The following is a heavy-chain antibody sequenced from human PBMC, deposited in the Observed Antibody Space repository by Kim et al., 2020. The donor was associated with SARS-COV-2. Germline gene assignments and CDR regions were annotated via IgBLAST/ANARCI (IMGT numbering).Heavy chain of an antibody. V-gene: IGHV4-39*01. CDR3: ARLRADIVATER. D-gene: IGHD5-12*01. Sequence: CYTPSPKSRGTISVDTSKNQFSLKLSSVTAADTAVYYCARLRADIVATERWGQGTLVTVSS. J-gene: IGHJ4*02.